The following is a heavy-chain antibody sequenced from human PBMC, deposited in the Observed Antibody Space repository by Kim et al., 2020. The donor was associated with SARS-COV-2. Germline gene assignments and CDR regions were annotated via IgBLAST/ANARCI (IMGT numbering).Heavy chain of an antibody. CDR2: T. D-gene: IGHD3-22*01. CDR3: ARETYDSSFDY. Sequence: TSYNPARKRRVTISVEPSKNQFSLKLSSVTAADTAVYYCARETYDSSFDYWGQGTLVTVSS. J-gene: IGHJ4*02. V-gene: IGHV4-39*07.